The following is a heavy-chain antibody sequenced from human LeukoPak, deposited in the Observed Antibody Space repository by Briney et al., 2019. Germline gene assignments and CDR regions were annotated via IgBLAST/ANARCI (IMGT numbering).Heavy chain of an antibody. CDR1: GLTFSSYS. J-gene: IGHJ4*02. CDR3: AREAITMVRLIDY. V-gene: IGHV3-21*01. CDR2: ISSSSSYV. Sequence: GGSLRLSCAASGLTFSSYSMNWVRQAPGKGLEWVSSISSSSSYVYYADSVKGRFTISRDNAKNSLYLQMNSLRAEDTAVYYCAREAITMVRLIDYWGQGTLVTVSS. D-gene: IGHD3-10*01.